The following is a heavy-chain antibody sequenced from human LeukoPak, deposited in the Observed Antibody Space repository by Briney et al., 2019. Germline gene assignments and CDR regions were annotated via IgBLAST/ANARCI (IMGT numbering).Heavy chain of an antibody. CDR3: ARDPSSGWYYFDY. J-gene: IGHJ4*02. V-gene: IGHV1-69*06. D-gene: IGHD6-19*01. Sequence: EASVKVSCKASGGTFSSYAISWVRQAPGQGLEWMGGIIPIFGTANYAQKFQGRITITADKSTSTAYMDLSSLRSEDTAVYYCARDPSSGWYYFDYWGQGTLVTVSS. CDR2: IIPIFGTA. CDR1: GGTFSSYA.